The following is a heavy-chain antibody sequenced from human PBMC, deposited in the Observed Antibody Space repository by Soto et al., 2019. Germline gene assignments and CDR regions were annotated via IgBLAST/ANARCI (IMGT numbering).Heavy chain of an antibody. V-gene: IGHV3-30*14. CDR3: ARDYLDGRFLEWSHYYYGMDV. J-gene: IGHJ6*02. D-gene: IGHD3-3*01. CDR1: GFTFSSYA. Sequence: QVQLVESGGGVVQPGRSLRLSCAASGFTFSSYAMHWVRQAPGKGLEWVAVISYDGSNKYYADSVKGRFTISRDNSKNTLYLQMNSQRAEDTAVYYCARDYLDGRFLEWSHYYYGMDVWGQGTMVTVSS. CDR2: ISYDGSNK.